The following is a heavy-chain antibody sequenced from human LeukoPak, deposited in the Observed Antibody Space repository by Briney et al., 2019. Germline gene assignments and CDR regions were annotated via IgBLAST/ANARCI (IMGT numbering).Heavy chain of an antibody. V-gene: IGHV4-59*01. CDR3: ARFAYCGGHCWYYFDY. Sequence: PSETLSLTCTVSGGSISSYYWSWVRQPPGKGLEWVGYIYSSGSTNYNPSLKSRITISVDTSKNQFSLKLSSVTAADTAVYYCARFAYCGGHCWYYFDYWGQGSLVTVSS. D-gene: IGHD2-21*02. CDR2: IYSSGST. J-gene: IGHJ4*02. CDR1: GGSISSYY.